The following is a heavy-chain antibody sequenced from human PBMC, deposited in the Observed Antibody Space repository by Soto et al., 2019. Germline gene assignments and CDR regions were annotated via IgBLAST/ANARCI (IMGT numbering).Heavy chain of an antibody. CDR3: ASGNYYDSSGYYYEMFDY. V-gene: IGHV4-59*08. Sequence: SETLSLTCTVSGGAISTYYWSWIRQPPGKGLEWIGYIYYTGSTKYNPSLKSRVTISVDTSKNQLSLKLSSVTAADTAVYYCASGNYYDSSGYYYEMFDYWGQGTLVTVSS. CDR2: IYYTGST. J-gene: IGHJ4*02. CDR1: GGAISTYY. D-gene: IGHD3-22*01.